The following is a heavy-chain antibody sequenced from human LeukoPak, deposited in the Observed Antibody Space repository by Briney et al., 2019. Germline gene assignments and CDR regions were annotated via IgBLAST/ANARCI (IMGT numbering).Heavy chain of an antibody. Sequence: SVKVSCKASGGTFSSYAISWVRQAPGQGLEWMGGIIPIFGTANYAQKFQGRVTITADESTSTAYMELSSLSSEDTAVYYCARDRGGAGDFDYWGQGTLVTVSS. D-gene: IGHD3-16*01. J-gene: IGHJ4*02. CDR2: IIPIFGTA. V-gene: IGHV1-69*13. CDR3: ARDRGGAGDFDY. CDR1: GGTFSSYA.